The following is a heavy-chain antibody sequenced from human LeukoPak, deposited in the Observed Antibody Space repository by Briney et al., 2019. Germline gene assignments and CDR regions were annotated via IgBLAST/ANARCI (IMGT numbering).Heavy chain of an antibody. D-gene: IGHD3-22*01. J-gene: IGHJ4*02. CDR1: GFTFDDYG. Sequence: GGSLRLSCAASGFTFDDYGMSWVRQVPGKGLEWVSGIKWNGSITGYADSVKGRFTISRDNAKNSLYLQMNSLRAEDTALYYCARDRSYFDGTTYYSDYWGQGALVTVSS. V-gene: IGHV3-20*04. CDR3: ARDRSYFDGTTYYSDY. CDR2: IKWNGSIT.